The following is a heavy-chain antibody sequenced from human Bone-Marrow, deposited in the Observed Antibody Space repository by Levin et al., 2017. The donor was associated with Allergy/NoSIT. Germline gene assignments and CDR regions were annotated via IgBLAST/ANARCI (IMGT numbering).Heavy chain of an antibody. CDR1: GFTFDDYA. Sequence: SLKISCAASGFTFDDYAMHWVRQAPGKGLEWVSGISWNSGSIGYADSVKGRFTISRDNAKNSLYLQMNSLRAEDTALYYCAKFNSSCRTFDYWGQGTLVTVSS. CDR2: ISWNSGSI. J-gene: IGHJ4*02. D-gene: IGHD6-13*01. CDR3: AKFNSSCRTFDY. V-gene: IGHV3-9*01.